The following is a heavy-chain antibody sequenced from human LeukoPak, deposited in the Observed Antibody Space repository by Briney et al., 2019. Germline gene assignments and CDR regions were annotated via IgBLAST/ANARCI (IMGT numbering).Heavy chain of an antibody. V-gene: IGHV3-21*01. D-gene: IGHD3-10*01. CDR2: ISSSSSYI. CDR1: GFTFSSYS. J-gene: IGHJ6*04. CDR3: ARGPTYYYGSGSPVPYGMDV. Sequence: GGSLRLSCAASGFTFSSYSMNWVRQAPGKGLEWVSSISSSSSYIYYADSVKGRFTISRDNAKNSLYLQMNSLRAEDTAVYYCARGPTYYYGSGSPVPYGMDVWGKGTTVTVSS.